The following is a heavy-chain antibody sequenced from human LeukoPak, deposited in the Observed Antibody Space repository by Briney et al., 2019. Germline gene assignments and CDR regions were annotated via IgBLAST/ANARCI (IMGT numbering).Heavy chain of an antibody. CDR1: GGSISSYY. V-gene: IGHV4-59*08. CDR3: ARAYYYDSSGWFDY. Sequence: PPETLSLTCTVSGGSISSYYWSWIRQPPGKGLEWIGYIYYSGSTNYNPSLKSRVTISVDTSKNQFSLKLSSVTAADTAVYYCARAYYYDSSGWFDYWGQGTLVTVSS. J-gene: IGHJ4*02. D-gene: IGHD3-22*01. CDR2: IYYSGST.